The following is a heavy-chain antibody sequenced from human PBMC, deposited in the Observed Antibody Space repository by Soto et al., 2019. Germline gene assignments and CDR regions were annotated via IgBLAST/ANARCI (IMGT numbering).Heavy chain of an antibody. D-gene: IGHD4-4*01. CDR3: ARSRDGYSFYFYYGMDG. V-gene: IGHV3-30*03. J-gene: IGHJ6*02. CDR1: GFTFSSYG. CDR2: ILHDGSAE. Sequence: PGGSLRLSCAASGFTFSSYGTHWVRQAPGKGLEWMALILHDGSAEYYADSVKGRFTISRDNSKNTLYLQMNSLRAEDTAVYYCARSRDGYSFYFYYGMDGWGQGTTVTVSS.